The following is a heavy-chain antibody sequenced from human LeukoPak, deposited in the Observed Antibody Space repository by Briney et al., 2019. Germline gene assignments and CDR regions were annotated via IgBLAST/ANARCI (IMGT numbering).Heavy chain of an antibody. CDR1: GYTFTVYY. CDR2: INPNSGGT. Sequence: ASVTVSCKASGYTFTVYYMHWVRQAPGQGLEWMGWINPNSGGTNYAQKFQGRVTMTRDTSISTAYMELSRPRSDDTAVYYCARDNDSRDPPHFDYWGQGTLVTVSS. CDR3: ARDNDSRDPPHFDY. V-gene: IGHV1-2*02. D-gene: IGHD3-16*01. J-gene: IGHJ4*02.